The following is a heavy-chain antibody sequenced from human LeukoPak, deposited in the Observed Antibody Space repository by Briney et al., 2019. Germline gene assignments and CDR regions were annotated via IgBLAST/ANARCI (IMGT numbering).Heavy chain of an antibody. V-gene: IGHV3-23*01. Sequence: PGGSLRLSCAASGFTFSSYAMSWVRQAPGKGLEWVSAISGSGGSTYYADSVKGRFTISRDNSKNTLYLQMNSLRAKDTAVYYGPKGTFLSWYFDLWGRGTLVTVSS. CDR3: PKGTFLSWYFDL. CDR2: ISGSGGST. J-gene: IGHJ2*01. D-gene: IGHD1-1*01. CDR1: GFTFSSYA.